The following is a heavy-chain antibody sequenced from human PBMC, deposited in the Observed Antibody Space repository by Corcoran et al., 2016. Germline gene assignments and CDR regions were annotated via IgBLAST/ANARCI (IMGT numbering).Heavy chain of an antibody. CDR3: AGVPQNSDCWSGPNDYYYGMDV. D-gene: IGHD3-3*01. V-gene: IGHV4-34*01. Sequence: QVQLQQWGAGLLKPSETLSLTCAVYGGSFSGYYWSWIRQPPGKGLEWIGEINHSGSTNYNPAPKSRVTISVDTSKNQFSLKLSSVTPAETAVYYCAGVPQNSDCWSGPNDYYYGMDVWGQGTTVTVSS. CDR1: GGSFSGYY. J-gene: IGHJ6*02. CDR2: INHSGST.